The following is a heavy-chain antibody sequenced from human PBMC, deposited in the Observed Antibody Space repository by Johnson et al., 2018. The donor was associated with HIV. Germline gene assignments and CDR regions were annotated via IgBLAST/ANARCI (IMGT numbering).Heavy chain of an antibody. CDR3: AKDIVYGVYGSQGAFHI. CDR1: GFTVSSNY. D-gene: IGHD4-17*01. Sequence: VQLLESGGGLVQPGGSLRLSCAASGFTVSSNYMSWVRQAPGKGLEWVSVIYSGGSTYYADSVKGRFTISRDNAKNSLYVQMNSLRAEDTAVYYCAKDIVYGVYGSQGAFHIWGRGTMVTVSS. V-gene: IGHV3-66*01. CDR2: IYSGGST. J-gene: IGHJ3*02.